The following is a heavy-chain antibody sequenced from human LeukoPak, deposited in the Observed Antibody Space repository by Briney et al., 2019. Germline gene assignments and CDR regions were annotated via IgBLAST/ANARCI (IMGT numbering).Heavy chain of an antibody. Sequence: GGSLRLSCAASGFTLSRFEMPAVPHLPGKGLEWVSTISGNGLHTFYADSVKGRFSVSRDNSKNIVYLQMESLRADDSVLYSCAKYANYRDSSNFFNPFYCCVRGTRATVAS. D-gene: IGHD4/OR15-4a*01. V-gene: IGHV3-23*01. CDR1: GFTLSRFE. J-gene: IGHJ4*02. CDR2: ISGNGLHT. CDR3: AKYANYRDSSNFFNPFYC.